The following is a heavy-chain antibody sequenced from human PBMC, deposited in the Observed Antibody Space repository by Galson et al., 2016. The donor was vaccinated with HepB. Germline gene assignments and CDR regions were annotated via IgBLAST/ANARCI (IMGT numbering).Heavy chain of an antibody. D-gene: IGHD1-1*01. CDR3: AALDHGEDV. V-gene: IGHV3-7*01. J-gene: IGHJ6*02. CDR1: GFTFNTYW. CDR2: IKKDGSEK. Sequence: SLRLSRAASGFTFNTYWMTWVRQAPGKGLEWVANIKKDGSEKNYVDSVKGRFTVSRDNAKNCLYLQMNSLRAEDTAVYYCAALDHGEDVWGQGTTVAVSS.